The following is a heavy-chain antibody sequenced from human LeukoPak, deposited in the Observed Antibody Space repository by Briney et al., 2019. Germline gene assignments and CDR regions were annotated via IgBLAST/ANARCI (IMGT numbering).Heavy chain of an antibody. D-gene: IGHD2-15*01. CDR1: GYTFTSYY. V-gene: IGHV1-18*04. CDR2: ISAYNGNT. CDR3: ARDDPVVVVAATLDY. Sequence: ASVKVSCKASGYTFTSYYMHWVRQAPGQGLEWMGWISAYNGNTNYAQKLQGRVTMTTDTSTSTAYMELRSLRSDDTAVYYCARDDPVVVVAATLDYWGQGTLVTVSS. J-gene: IGHJ4*02.